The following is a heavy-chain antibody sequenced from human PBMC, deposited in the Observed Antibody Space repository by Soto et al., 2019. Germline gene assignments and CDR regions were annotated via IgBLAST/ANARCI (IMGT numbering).Heavy chain of an antibody. V-gene: IGHV3-30*18. CDR1: GFTFSAYG. D-gene: IGHD3-16*01. CDR2: ISHDGTNK. CDR3: AKDRLGGVSDAFDI. J-gene: IGHJ3*02. Sequence: GGSLRLSCEVSGFTFSAYGMHWVRQAPGKGLEWVAAISHDGTNKNYGDSVKGRFTISRDNSKKTLYLQMNSLRPEDTAVYYCAKDRLGGVSDAFDIWGQGTMVTVSS.